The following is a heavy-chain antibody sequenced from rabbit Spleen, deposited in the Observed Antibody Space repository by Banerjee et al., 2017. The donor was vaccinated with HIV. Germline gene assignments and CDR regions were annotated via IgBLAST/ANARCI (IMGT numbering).Heavy chain of an antibody. J-gene: IGHJ2*01. CDR2: IYTGSSGST. CDR3: ARRDITAGTGYGP. D-gene: IGHD8-1*01. CDR1: GFSFSTSYY. Sequence: QEQLVESGGGLVQPEGSLTLTCTASGFSFSTSYYMCWVRQAPGKGLEWIGCIYTGSSGSTYYASWAKGRFTISKTSSTTVTLQMTSLTAADTATYFCARRDITAGTGYGPWGPGTLVTVS. V-gene: IGHV1S45*01.